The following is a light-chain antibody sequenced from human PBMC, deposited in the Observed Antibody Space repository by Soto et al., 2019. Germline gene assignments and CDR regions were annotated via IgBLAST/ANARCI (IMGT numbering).Light chain of an antibody. J-gene: IGKJ1*01. CDR1: QSISSW. CDR3: QQYNSYPWT. Sequence: DIQMTQSPSTLSASVGDRVTITCRASQSISSWLAWYQQKPGKAPKLLIYDASSLESGVPSRFSGSGSGTGFTLTISSPQPYDFATYYCQQYNSYPWTFGQGTKVEIK. CDR2: DAS. V-gene: IGKV1-5*01.